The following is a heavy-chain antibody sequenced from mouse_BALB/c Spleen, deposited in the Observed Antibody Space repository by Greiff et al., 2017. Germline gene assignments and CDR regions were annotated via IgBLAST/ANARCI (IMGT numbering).Heavy chain of an antibody. CDR2: IDPETGGT. CDR1: GYTFTDYE. J-gene: IGHJ2*01. CDR3: TREGILLRSLDY. Sequence: VQLQQSGAELVRPGASVTLSCKASGYTFTDYEMHWVKQTPVHGLEWIGAIDPETGGTAYNQKFKGKATLTADKSSSTAYMELRSLTSEDSDVYYCTREGILLRSLDYWGQGTTLTVSS. D-gene: IGHD1-1*01. V-gene: IGHV1-15*01.